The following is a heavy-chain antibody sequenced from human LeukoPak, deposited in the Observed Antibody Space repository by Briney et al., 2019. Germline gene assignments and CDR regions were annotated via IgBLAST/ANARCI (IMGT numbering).Heavy chain of an antibody. J-gene: IGHJ3*02. V-gene: IGHV3-21*01. CDR3: ARGRVGSSSSAFDI. D-gene: IGHD6-6*01. CDR1: GFSFSTYY. CDR2: MSSTGSST. Sequence: GGSLRLSCAASGFSFSTYYMNWVRQAPGKGLEWVSSMSSTGSSTYYADLVKGRFTISRDSARNSLYLQMNNLRAEDTAVYYCARGRVGSSSSAFDIWGQGTMVTASS.